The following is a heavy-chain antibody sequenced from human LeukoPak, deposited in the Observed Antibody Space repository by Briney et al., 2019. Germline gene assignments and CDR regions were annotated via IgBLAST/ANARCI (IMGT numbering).Heavy chain of an antibody. CDR2: ISAYNGNT. V-gene: IGHV1-18*04. CDR3: ARYYGSGSYYGVYDY. D-gene: IGHD3-10*01. J-gene: IGHJ4*02. Sequence: ASVKVSCKASGYTFTSYGISWVRQVPGQGLEWMGWISAYNGNTNYAQKLQGRVTMTTDTSTSTAYMELRSLRSDDTAVYYCARYYGSGSYYGVYDYWGQGTLVTVSS. CDR1: GYTFTSYG.